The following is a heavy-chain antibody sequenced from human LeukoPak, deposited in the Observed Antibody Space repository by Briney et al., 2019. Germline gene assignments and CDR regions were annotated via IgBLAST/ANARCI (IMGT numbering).Heavy chain of an antibody. CDR1: GFTVSSNY. Sequence: QPGGSLRLSCAASGFTVSSNYMSWVRQAPGKGLEWVSVIYSGGSTYYADSVKGRFTISRDNSKNTLYLQMNSMRAEDTAVYYCARAPCCGQTPTDYWGQGTPVTVPA. CDR2: IYSGGST. CDR3: ARAPCCGQTPTDY. V-gene: IGHV3-66*01. J-gene: IGHJ4*02.